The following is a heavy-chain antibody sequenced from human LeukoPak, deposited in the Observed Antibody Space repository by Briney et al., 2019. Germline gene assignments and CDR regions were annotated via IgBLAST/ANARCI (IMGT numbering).Heavy chain of an antibody. CDR1: GGSISSSSYY. CDR3: ARETPSYYDSSGYQYYFDY. J-gene: IGHJ4*02. CDR2: IYYSGST. Sequence: SETLSLTCTVSGGSISSSSYYWGWIRQPPGKGLEWIGSIYYSGSTYYNPSLKSRVTISVDTSKNQFSLKLSSVTAADTAVYYCARETPSYYDSSGYQYYFDYWGQGTLVTVSS. D-gene: IGHD3-22*01. V-gene: IGHV4-39*07.